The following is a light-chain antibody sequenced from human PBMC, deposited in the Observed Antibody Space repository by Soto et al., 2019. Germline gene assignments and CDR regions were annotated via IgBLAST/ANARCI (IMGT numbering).Light chain of an antibody. V-gene: IGLV2-11*01. CDR3: CSYAGSYTPWV. Sequence: QSALTQPRSVSGSPGQSVTISCTGTSSDVGGYNYVSWYQQHPGKAPKVMIYDVSKRPSGVPDRFSGSKSGNTASLIISGLQAEDEADYYCCSYAGSYTPWVFGGGTKVTVL. CDR2: DVS. J-gene: IGLJ3*02. CDR1: SSDVGGYNY.